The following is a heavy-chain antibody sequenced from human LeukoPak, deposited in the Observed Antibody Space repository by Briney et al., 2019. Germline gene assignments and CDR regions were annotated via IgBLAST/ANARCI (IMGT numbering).Heavy chain of an antibody. CDR1: GDSITSYF. J-gene: IGHJ4*02. D-gene: IGHD1-7*01. CDR2: IFYSGIT. V-gene: IGHV4-59*01. CDR3: ARTNPWELNYYFDY. Sequence: SETLSLTRTVSGDSITSYFWSWIRQPPGKGLEWVGYIFYSGITNYNPSLKSRVTISVDTSKNQFSLKLSSVTAADTAVYYCARTNPWELNYYFDYWGQGTLVTVSS.